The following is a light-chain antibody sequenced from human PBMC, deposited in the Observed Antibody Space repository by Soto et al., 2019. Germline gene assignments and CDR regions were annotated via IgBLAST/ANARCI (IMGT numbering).Light chain of an antibody. CDR3: QQYASSPLT. J-gene: IGKJ4*01. Sequence: IQLTQSPSSLSASVGDSVTVTCRASQGVSRYLSWYQQKPGRAPILLISAASTLQSGVPARFSGSGSGTDFTLSITSLQPEDFAVYYCQQYASSPLTFGGGTKVDIK. CDR2: AAS. CDR1: QGVSRY. V-gene: IGKV1-9*01.